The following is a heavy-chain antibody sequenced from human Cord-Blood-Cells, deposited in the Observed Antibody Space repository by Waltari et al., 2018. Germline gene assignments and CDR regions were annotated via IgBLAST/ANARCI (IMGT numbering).Heavy chain of an antibody. J-gene: IGHJ4*02. D-gene: IGHD2-21*02. CDR1: GFTFSSYA. V-gene: IGHV3-30*04. Sequence: QVQLVESGGGVVQPGRSLRLSCAASGFTFSSYAMHWVRQAPGKGLEWVAVISYDGSNKYYADSGKGRFTITRDNSKNTLYLQMNSLRAEDTAVYYCARGWGHIVVVTAPYFDYWGQGTLVTVSS. CDR2: ISYDGSNK. CDR3: ARGWGHIVVVTAPYFDY.